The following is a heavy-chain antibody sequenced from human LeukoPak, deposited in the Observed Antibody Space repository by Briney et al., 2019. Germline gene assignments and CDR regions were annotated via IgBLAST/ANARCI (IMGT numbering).Heavy chain of an antibody. J-gene: IGHJ3*02. Sequence: GRSLRLSCAASGFTFSSYGMHWVRQAPGKGLEWVSSITSSSSYIYYADSVKGRFTISRDNAKNSLYLQMNSLTAEDTAVYYCAKDRIIYGDYGDAFDTWGQGTMVTVSS. V-gene: IGHV3-21*01. CDR3: AKDRIIYGDYGDAFDT. CDR1: GFTFSSYG. D-gene: IGHD4-17*01. CDR2: ITSSSSYI.